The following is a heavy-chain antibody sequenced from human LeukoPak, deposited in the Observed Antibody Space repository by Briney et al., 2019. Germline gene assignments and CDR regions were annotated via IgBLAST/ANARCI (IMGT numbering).Heavy chain of an antibody. CDR3: ARGVGTHQTYFDY. J-gene: IGHJ4*02. D-gene: IGHD1-14*01. CDR1: GYTFTTYF. V-gene: IGHV1-46*01. CDR2: INPSAVST. Sequence: ASVKVSCKASGYTFTTYFMHWLRQAPGQGLEWMGIINPSAVSTSYAQKFLGRVTMTRDTSTSTVYMELSSLRSEDTAVYYCARGVGTHQTYFDYWGQGTLVTVSS.